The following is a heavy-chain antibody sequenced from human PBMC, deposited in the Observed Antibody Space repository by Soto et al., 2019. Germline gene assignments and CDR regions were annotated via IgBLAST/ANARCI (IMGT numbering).Heavy chain of an antibody. D-gene: IGHD4-17*01. Sequence: ASVKVSCKASGYTFTGYYMHWVRQAPGQGLEWMGWINPNSGGTNYAQKFQGWVTKTRDTSISTAYMELSRLRSDDTAVYYCATGAYGWFAFDIWGQGTMVTVSS. CDR1: GYTFTGYY. V-gene: IGHV1-2*04. CDR3: ATGAYGWFAFDI. J-gene: IGHJ3*02. CDR2: INPNSGGT.